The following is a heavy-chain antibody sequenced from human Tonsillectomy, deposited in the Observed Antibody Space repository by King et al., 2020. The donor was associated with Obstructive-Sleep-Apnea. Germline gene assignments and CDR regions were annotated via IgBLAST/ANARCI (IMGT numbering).Heavy chain of an antibody. J-gene: IGHJ4*02. CDR1: GFSVTYNY. CDR2: ISTDGDT. D-gene: IGHD3-16*01. CDR3: ARVDWLGVWGNVRSGYFDY. Sequence: VQLVESGGGLVRPGGSLRLSCVPSGFSVTYNYMSWVRQAPGKGLEWVSVISTDGDTYYSDSVKGRFTISRDNSNNTLFLQMNILRAGDTAVYYCARVDWLGVWGNVRSGYFDYWGQGTLVTVSS. V-gene: IGHV3-66*01.